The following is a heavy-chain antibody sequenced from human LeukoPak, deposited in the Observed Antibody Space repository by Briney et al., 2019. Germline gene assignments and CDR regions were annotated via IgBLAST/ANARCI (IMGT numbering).Heavy chain of an antibody. D-gene: IGHD3-10*01. CDR2: IYYSGST. CDR1: GGSISSYY. CDR3: ARSYGSGIEDFDY. J-gene: IGHJ4*02. Sequence: SETLSLTCTVSGGSISSYYWGWIRQPPGKGLEWIGSIYYSGSTYYNPSLKSRVTISVDTSKNQFSLKLSSVTAADTAVYYCARSYGSGIEDFDYWGQGTLVTVSS. V-gene: IGHV4-39*01.